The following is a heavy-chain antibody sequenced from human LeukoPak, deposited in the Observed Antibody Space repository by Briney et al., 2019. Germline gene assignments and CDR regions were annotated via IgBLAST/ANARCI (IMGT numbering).Heavy chain of an antibody. CDR3: ATADGYNWNDDHDGFDI. CDR1: GHTLSELS. Sequence: AASVKVSCKVSGHTLSELSMHWVGQAPGKGLEWMGGFDPEDGETIYAQKLQGRVTMTEDTSTDTAYMELSSLRSEDTAVYYCATADGYNWNDDHDGFDIWGQGTMVTVSS. CDR2: FDPEDGET. J-gene: IGHJ3*02. D-gene: IGHD1-1*01. V-gene: IGHV1-24*01.